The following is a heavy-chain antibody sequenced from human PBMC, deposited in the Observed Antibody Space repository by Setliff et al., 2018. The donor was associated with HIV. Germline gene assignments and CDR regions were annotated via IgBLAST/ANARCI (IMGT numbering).Heavy chain of an antibody. D-gene: IGHD2-2*01. CDR1: GDXFRSHA. CDR3: ARRRCSRTSCSAGDGEYYYGMDV. V-gene: IGHV1-69*13. CDR2: IIPMYEIT. Sequence: ASVXXXCKXSGDXFRSHAFGGVRQAPGQGLXXXGGIIPMYEITNYAQKFQGRVTITADESTTTAYRELRGLKSDDTAVYYCARRRCSRTSCSAGDGEYYYGMDVWGPGTTVTVSS. J-gene: IGHJ6*02.